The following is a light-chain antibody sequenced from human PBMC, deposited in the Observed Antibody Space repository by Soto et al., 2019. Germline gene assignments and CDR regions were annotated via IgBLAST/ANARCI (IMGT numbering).Light chain of an antibody. J-gene: IGKJ1*01. CDR1: QTIGTW. V-gene: IGKV1-5*01. CDR3: QQYKSYWT. CDR2: DVS. Sequence: DIQMTQSPSTLSGSVGDRVTITCRASQTIGTWLAWYQQKPGKAPKVLIYDVSTLKSGVPSRFSGSASATEFTLSISSLQPDDFATYYCQQYKSYWTFGQGTKVDIK.